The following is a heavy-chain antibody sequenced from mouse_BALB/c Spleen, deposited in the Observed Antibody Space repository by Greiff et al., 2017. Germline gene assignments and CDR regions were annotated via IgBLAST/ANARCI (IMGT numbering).Heavy chain of an antibody. D-gene: IGHD3-3*01. J-gene: IGHJ4*01. CDR1: GFTFSSYT. CDR2: ISSGSSTI. V-gene: IGHV5-17*02. CDR3: ARSRYYAMDY. Sequence: EVQGVESGGGLVQPGGSLKLSCAASGFTFSSYTMSWVRQTPEKRLEWVAYISSGSSTIYYADTVKGRFTISRDNPKNTLFLQMTSLRSEDTAMYYCARSRYYAMDYWGQGTSVTVSS.